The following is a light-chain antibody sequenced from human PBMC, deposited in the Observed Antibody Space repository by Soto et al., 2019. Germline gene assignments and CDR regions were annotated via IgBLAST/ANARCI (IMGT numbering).Light chain of an antibody. J-gene: IGLJ1*01. Sequence: QSALTQPRSVSGSPGQSVTISCTGTSSDVGGYDYVSWYQQHPGKAPKLMICDVSQRPSGVPDRFSVSKSGNTASLTISGLQAEDEADYYCCSYAGGPYVFGTGTKLTVL. CDR2: DVS. V-gene: IGLV2-11*01. CDR3: CSYAGGPYV. CDR1: SSDVGGYDY.